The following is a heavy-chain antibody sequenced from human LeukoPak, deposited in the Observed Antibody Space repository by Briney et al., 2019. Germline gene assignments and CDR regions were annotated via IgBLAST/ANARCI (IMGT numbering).Heavy chain of an antibody. V-gene: IGHV3-11*01. J-gene: IGHJ4*02. D-gene: IGHD2-2*01. CDR3: ARETAVVPAAIVHPADLYSDY. CDR2: ISSSGSTI. Sequence: GGSLRLSCAASGFTFSDYYMSWIRQAPGKGLEWVSYISSSGSTIYYADSVKGRFTISRDNAKNSLYLQMNSLRAEDTAVYYCARETAVVPAAIVHPADLYSDYWGQGTLVTVSS. CDR1: GFTFSDYY.